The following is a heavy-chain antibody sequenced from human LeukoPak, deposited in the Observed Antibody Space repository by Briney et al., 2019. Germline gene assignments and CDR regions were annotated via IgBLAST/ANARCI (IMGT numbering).Heavy chain of an antibody. V-gene: IGHV4-59*01. J-gene: IGHJ4*02. CDR2: IYYSGST. Sequence: SETLSLTCTVSGGSISSYHWSWIRQPPGKGLEWIGYIYYSGSTNYNPSLKSRVTISVDTSKNQFSLKLSSVTAADTAVYYCARETYYYGSGSYYQIFDYWGQGTLVTVSS. CDR3: ARETYYYGSGSYYQIFDY. CDR1: GGSISSYH. D-gene: IGHD3-10*01.